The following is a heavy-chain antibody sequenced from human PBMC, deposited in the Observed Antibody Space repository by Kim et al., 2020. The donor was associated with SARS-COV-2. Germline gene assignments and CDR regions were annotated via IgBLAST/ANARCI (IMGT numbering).Heavy chain of an antibody. J-gene: IGHJ6*02. Sequence: SETLSLTCTVSGGSISSSSYYWVWIRQPPGKGLEWIGSIYYSGSTYYNPSLKSRVTISVDTSKNQFSLKLSSVTAADTAVYYCARQLHSSSWNDYYYYGMDVWGQGTTVTVSS. CDR3: ARQLHSSSWNDYYYYGMDV. D-gene: IGHD6-13*01. CDR1: GGSISSSSYY. CDR2: IYYSGST. V-gene: IGHV4-39*01.